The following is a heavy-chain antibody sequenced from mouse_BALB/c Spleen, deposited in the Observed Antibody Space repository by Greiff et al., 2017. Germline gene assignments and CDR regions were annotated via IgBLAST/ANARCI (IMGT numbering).Heavy chain of an antibody. CDR1: GYSITSDYA. D-gene: IGHD4-1*01. CDR3: ARFWDSAY. V-gene: IGHV3-2*02. Sequence: EVQLQQSGPGLVKPSQSLSLTCTVTGYSITSDYAWNWIRQFPGNKLEWMGYISYSGSTSYNPSLKSRISITRDTSKNQFFLQLNSVTTEDTATYYCARFWDSAYWGQGTLVTVSA. CDR2: ISYSGST. J-gene: IGHJ3*01.